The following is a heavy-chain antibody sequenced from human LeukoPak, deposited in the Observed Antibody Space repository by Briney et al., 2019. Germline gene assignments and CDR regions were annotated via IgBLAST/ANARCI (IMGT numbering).Heavy chain of an antibody. CDR3: ARGGGLDV. CDR2: INHIGNVN. CDR1: GFTFSSYW. J-gene: IGHJ6*02. Sequence: TGGSLRLSCAASGFTFSSYWMNWARQAPGKGLEWVASINHIGNVNYYVDSVKGRFTISRDNAKNSLYLQMSNLRAEDTAVYFCARGGGLDVWGQGATVTVSS. D-gene: IGHD3-16*01. V-gene: IGHV3-7*03.